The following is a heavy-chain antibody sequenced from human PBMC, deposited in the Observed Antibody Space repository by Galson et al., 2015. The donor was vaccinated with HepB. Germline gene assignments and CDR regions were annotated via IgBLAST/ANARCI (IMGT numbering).Heavy chain of an antibody. V-gene: IGHV4-34*01. D-gene: IGHD2/OR15-2a*01. CDR3: ARGDRCTTSTCYASYYYSYGMDV. Sequence: SETLSLTCIMSGGSFEHYYWSWIRQSPGKGLEWIGEVSQSGSKTANPSLKSRLTMSVDTAKSHFSLRLTSMTAADSGVYYCARGDRCTTSTCYASYYYSYGMDVWGQGTTVTVSS. CDR1: GGSFEHYY. J-gene: IGHJ6*02. CDR2: VSQSGSK.